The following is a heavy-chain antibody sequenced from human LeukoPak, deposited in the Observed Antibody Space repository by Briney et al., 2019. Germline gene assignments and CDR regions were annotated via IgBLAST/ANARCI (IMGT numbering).Heavy chain of an antibody. CDR2: INPSGGST. J-gene: IGHJ4*02. D-gene: IGHD6-13*01. Sequence: GASVKVSCKASGYTFTSYYMHWVRQAPGQGLEWMGIINPSGGSTSYAQKFQGRVTMTRDTSTSTVYMELSSLRSEDTAVYYCARTFRGTSSSRPEVDYWGQGTLVTVSS. CDR3: ARTFRGTSSSRPEVDY. CDR1: GYTFTSYY. V-gene: IGHV1-46*01.